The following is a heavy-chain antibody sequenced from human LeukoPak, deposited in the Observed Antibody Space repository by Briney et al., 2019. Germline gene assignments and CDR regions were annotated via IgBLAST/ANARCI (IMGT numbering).Heavy chain of an antibody. CDR1: GFTFSSYS. V-gene: IGHV3-21*01. CDR2: ISSSSSYI. Sequence: AGSLRLSCAASGFTFSSYSMNWVRQAPGKGLEWVSSISSSSSYIYYADSVKGRFTISRDNAKDSLYLQMNSLRAEDTALYYCARDLKSPDWFDPWGQGTLVTVST. J-gene: IGHJ5*02. CDR3: ARDLKSPDWFDP.